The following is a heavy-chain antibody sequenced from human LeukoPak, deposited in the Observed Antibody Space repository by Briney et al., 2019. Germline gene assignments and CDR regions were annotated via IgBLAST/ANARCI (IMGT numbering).Heavy chain of an antibody. CDR2: ISSSGSTI. J-gene: IGHJ4*02. D-gene: IGHD3-10*01. CDR1: GFTFSSYE. Sequence: GGSLRLSCAASGFTFSSYEMNWVRQAPGKGLEWVSYISSSGSTIYYADSVKGRFTISRDNAKNSLYLQMNSLRAADTAVYYCARYMVRGVIKAFGYWGQGTLVTVSS. CDR3: ARYMVRGVIKAFGY. V-gene: IGHV3-48*03.